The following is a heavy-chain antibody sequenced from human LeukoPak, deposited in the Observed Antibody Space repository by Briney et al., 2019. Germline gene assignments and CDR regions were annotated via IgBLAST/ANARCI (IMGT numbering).Heavy chain of an antibody. V-gene: IGHV3-33*06. CDR1: GFTFSTYG. J-gene: IGHJ4*02. D-gene: IGHD4-23*01. CDR3: AKDQSGNHIDY. CDR2: IWHDGSDK. Sequence: GGSLRLSCVASGFTFSTYGMHWVRQAPGKGLAWVAVIWHDGSDKYYADSVKGRFTISRDNSKNTLYLQMNSLRAEDTAVYYCAKDQSGNHIDYWGQGTLVTVSS.